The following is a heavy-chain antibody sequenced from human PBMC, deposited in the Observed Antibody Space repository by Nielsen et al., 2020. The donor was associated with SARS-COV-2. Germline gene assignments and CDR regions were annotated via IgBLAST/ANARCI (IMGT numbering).Heavy chain of an antibody. CDR1: GGSISSGGYY. CDR3: ASQSIAARPEVDY. J-gene: IGHJ4*02. V-gene: IGHV4-31*03. D-gene: IGHD6-6*01. Sequence: SETLSLTCTVSGGSISSGGYYWSWIRQHPGKGLEWIGYIYYSGSTYYNPSLKSRVTISVDTSKNQFSLKLSSVTAADTAVYYCASQSIAARPEVDYWGQGTLVTVSS. CDR2: IYYSGST.